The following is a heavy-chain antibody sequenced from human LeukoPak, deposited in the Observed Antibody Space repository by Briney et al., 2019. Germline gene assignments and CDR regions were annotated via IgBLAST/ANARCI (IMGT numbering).Heavy chain of an antibody. V-gene: IGHV3-30-3*01. J-gene: IGHJ1*01. D-gene: IGHD2-2*01. CDR2: ISYDGSNK. Sequence: GGSLRLSCAASGFTFSSYAMHWVRQAPGKGLEWVAVISYDGSNKYYADSVKGRFTISRDNSKNTLYLQMNSLRAEDTAVYYCARAGKDCSSTSCGSFQHWGQGTLVTVSS. CDR3: ARAGKDCSSTSCGSFQH. CDR1: GFTFSSYA.